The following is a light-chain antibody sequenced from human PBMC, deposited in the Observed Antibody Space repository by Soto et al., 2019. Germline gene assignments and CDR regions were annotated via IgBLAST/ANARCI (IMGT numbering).Light chain of an antibody. Sequence: QAVVTQEPSLTVSPGGTVTLTCGYSTGAVTSGHYPYWFQQKPGQAPRTLIYDTSNKHSWTPARFSGSLLGGKAALTISGAQPEDEAEYDCLLSYSGARSRVFGGGTKLTVL. CDR2: DTS. V-gene: IGLV7-46*01. CDR3: LLSYSGARSRV. CDR1: TGAVTSGHY. J-gene: IGLJ2*01.